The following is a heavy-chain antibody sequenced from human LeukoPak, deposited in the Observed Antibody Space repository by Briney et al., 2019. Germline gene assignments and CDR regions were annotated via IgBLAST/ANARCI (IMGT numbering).Heavy chain of an antibody. V-gene: IGHV3-66*01. CDR2: IYSGGTT. CDR1: GFTFDDYA. Sequence: GGSLRLSCAASGFTFDDYAMHWVRQAPGKGLEWVSVIYSGGTTWYADSVKGRFTISRDTNTLYLQMNSLRAEDTAVYYCARKAGSWGGDAFDIWGQGTMVTVSS. J-gene: IGHJ3*02. CDR3: ARKAGSWGGDAFDI. D-gene: IGHD3-16*01.